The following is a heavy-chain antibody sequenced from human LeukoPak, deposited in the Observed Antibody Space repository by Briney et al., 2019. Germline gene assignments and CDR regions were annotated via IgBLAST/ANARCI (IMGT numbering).Heavy chain of an antibody. V-gene: IGHV3-7*01. CDR2: IKQDGSEK. CDR3: ATLVATTRFDY. D-gene: IGHD5-12*01. Sequence: GGSLSLSCAASGFTLSSYWMSWVRQAPGKGLEWVANIKQDGSEKYYVDSVKGRFTISRDNARNSLYLQMNSLRAEDTAVYYCATLVATTRFDYWGQGTLATVSS. J-gene: IGHJ4*02. CDR1: GFTLSSYW.